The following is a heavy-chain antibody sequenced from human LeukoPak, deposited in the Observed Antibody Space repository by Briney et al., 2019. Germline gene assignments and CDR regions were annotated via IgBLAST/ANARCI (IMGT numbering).Heavy chain of an antibody. CDR1: GGSISSSSYY. D-gene: IGHD3-3*01. CDR3: ARISYYDFWSGYYYYYMDV. J-gene: IGHJ6*03. V-gene: IGHV4-39*01. Sequence: SETLSLTCTVSGGSISSSSYYWGWIRQPPGKGLEWIGSIYYSGSTYHNPSLKSRVTISVDTSKNQFSLKLSSVTAADTAVYYCARISYYDFWSGYYYYYMDVWGKGTTVTVSS. CDR2: IYYSGST.